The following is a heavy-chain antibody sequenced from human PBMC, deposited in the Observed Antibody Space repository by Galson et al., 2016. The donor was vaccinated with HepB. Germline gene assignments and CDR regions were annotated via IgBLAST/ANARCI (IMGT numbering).Heavy chain of an antibody. CDR2: IFPGDSDI. CDR3: ATRTYCSGGSCWNS. Sequence: QSGAEVKKPGDSLKISCKGSGYNFNNSWIAWVRQMPGKGLEWMAIIFPGDSDITYGPSFQGHVTISADKSIGAAYLQWSSLRASDTAMHFCATRTYCSGGSCWNSWCQGTLVIVSS. V-gene: IGHV5-51*01. D-gene: IGHD2-15*01. CDR1: GYNFNNSW. J-gene: IGHJ4*02.